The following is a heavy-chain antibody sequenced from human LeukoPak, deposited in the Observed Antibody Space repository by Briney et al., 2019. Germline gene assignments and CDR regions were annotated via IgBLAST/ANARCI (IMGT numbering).Heavy chain of an antibody. D-gene: IGHD1-26*01. J-gene: IGHJ5*02. CDR1: GDSISSYF. V-gene: IGHV4-59*01. CDR2: AHSSGST. Sequence: SETLTLTCTVSGDSISSYFWSWIRQPPGKGLEWIGYAHSSGSTNYNPSLKSRVTISADASKNQFSLNLRSVTAADAAVYYCARDSHSIDIATPGGFDPWGQGTLVTVSS. CDR3: ARDSHSIDIATPGGFDP.